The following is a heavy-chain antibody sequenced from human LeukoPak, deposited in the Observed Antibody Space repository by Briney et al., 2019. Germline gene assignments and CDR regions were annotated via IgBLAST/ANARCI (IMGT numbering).Heavy chain of an antibody. D-gene: IGHD3-10*01. CDR3: ARGMVRGVIPLEMRWLDP. V-gene: IGHV1-69*06. J-gene: IGHJ5*02. CDR2: IIPIFGTA. CDR1: GGTFSSYA. Sequence: ASVKVSCKASGGTFSSYAISWVRQAPGQGLEWMGGIIPIFGTANYAQKFQGRVTITADKSTSTAYMELSSLRSEDTAVYYCARGMVRGVIPLEMRWLDPWGQGTLVTVSS.